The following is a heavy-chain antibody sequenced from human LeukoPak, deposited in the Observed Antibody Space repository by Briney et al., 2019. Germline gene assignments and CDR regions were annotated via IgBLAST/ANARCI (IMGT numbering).Heavy chain of an antibody. CDR2: ISAYNGNT. CDR1: GYTFTSYG. Sequence: ASVTVSCKASGYTFTSYGISWVRQAPGQGLEWMGWISAYNGNTNYAQKLQGRVTMTTDTSTSTAYMELRSLRSDDTAVYYCARVPSNPNYDFWSGYYFDYWGQGTLVTVSS. CDR3: ARVPSNPNYDFWSGYYFDY. D-gene: IGHD3-3*01. J-gene: IGHJ4*02. V-gene: IGHV1-18*01.